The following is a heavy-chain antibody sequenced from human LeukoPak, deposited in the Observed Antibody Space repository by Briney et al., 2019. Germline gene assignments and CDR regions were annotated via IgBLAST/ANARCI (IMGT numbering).Heavy chain of an antibody. D-gene: IGHD3-10*01. J-gene: IGHJ4*02. V-gene: IGHV3-21*01. CDR1: GFTFSSYS. CDR3: AKVGVLAGSKYFDY. CDR2: ISSSSSYI. Sequence: NPGGSLRLSCAASGFTFSSYSMNWVRQAPGKGLEWVSSISSSSSYIYYADSVKGRFTISRDNAKNSLYLQMNSLRAEDTAVYYCAKVGVLAGSKYFDYWGQGTLVTVSS.